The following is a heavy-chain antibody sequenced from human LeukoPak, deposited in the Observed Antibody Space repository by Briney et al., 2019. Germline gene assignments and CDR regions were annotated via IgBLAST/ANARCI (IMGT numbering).Heavy chain of an antibody. Sequence: PGGSLRLSCAASGFPFSDFYMTWIRQAPGKGLEWAPYISSTATTIYYADSVKGRFTISRDNAKNSLYLQMNNLRAEDTAVYYCARDRWGKYYFDYWGQGTLVTVSS. CDR2: ISSTATTI. D-gene: IGHD7-27*01. CDR1: GFPFSDFY. V-gene: IGHV3-11*01. J-gene: IGHJ4*02. CDR3: ARDRWGKYYFDY.